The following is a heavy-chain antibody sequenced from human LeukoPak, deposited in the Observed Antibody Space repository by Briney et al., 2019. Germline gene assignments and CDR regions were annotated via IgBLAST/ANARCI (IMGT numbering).Heavy chain of an antibody. J-gene: IGHJ4*02. CDR2: INPSGGST. D-gene: IGHD3-22*01. CDR1: GDTFTSYY. V-gene: IGHV1-46*01. Sequence: ASVKVSCKASGDTFTSYYMHWVRQAPGQGLEWMGIINPSGGSTSYAQKFQGRVTMTRDTSTSTVYMELSSLRSEDTAVYYCARAWESGYYDSSGYYRLFDYWGQGTLVTVSS. CDR3: ARAWESGYYDSSGYYRLFDY.